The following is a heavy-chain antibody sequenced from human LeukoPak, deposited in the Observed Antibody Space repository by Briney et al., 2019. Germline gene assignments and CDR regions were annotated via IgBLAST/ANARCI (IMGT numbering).Heavy chain of an antibody. D-gene: IGHD4-17*01. CDR2: ISGSGGST. V-gene: IGHV3-23*01. CDR1: GFTFSSYA. CDR3: ARVEYGDDQYFQH. J-gene: IGHJ1*01. Sequence: GGSLRLSCAASGFTFSSYAMTWVRQAPGKGLEWVSVISGSGGSTYYADSVKGRFTISRDNSKNTLYLQMSSLRAEDTAVYYCARVEYGDDQYFQHWGQGTLVTVSS.